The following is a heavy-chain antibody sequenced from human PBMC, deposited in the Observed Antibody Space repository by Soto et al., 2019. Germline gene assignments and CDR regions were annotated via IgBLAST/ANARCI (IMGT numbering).Heavy chain of an antibody. CDR3: ARGPRYDSSGYSDY. CDR2: IYYSGST. Sequence: SETLSLTCTVSGGSISSGDYYWSWIRQPPGKGLEWIGYIYYSGSTYYNPSLKSRVTISVDTSKNQFSLKLSSVTAADTAVYYCARGPRYDSSGYSDYWGQGTLVTVSS. D-gene: IGHD3-22*01. CDR1: GGSISSGDYY. J-gene: IGHJ4*02. V-gene: IGHV4-30-4*01.